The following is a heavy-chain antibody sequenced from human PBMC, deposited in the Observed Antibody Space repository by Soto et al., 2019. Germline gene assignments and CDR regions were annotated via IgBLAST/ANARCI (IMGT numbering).Heavy chain of an antibody. J-gene: IGHJ4*02. CDR1: GGSISSGGYY. CDR3: ARFYMIAAAGWVDY. CDR2: IYYSGST. D-gene: IGHD6-13*01. Sequence: SETLSLTCTVSGGSISSGGYYWSWIRQHPGKGLEWIGYIYYSGSTYYNPSLKSRVTISVDTSKNQFSLKLSSVTAADTAVYYCARFYMIAAAGWVDYCGQGTMVTVYS. V-gene: IGHV4-31*03.